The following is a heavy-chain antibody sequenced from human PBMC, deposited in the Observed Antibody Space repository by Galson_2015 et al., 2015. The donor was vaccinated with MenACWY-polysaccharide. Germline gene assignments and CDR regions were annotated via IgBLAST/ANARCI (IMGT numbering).Heavy chain of an antibody. D-gene: IGHD2-8*02. CDR2: IRQDGFEK. Sequence: SLRLSCATSGFIFTNHWMSWVRQAPGKGLEWVANIRQDGFEKYHVDSVKGRFTISRDNAENSVFLQMNSLRVEDMAVYYCAREGLVEAFENWGQGTMVTVSS. CDR3: AREGLVEAFEN. CDR1: GFIFTNHW. J-gene: IGHJ3*02. V-gene: IGHV3-7*01.